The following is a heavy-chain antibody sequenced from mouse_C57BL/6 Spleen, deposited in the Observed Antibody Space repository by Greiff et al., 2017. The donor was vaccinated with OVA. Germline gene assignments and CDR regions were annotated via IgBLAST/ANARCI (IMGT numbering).Heavy chain of an antibody. CDR3: ARRIYYYGSSYLNYFDY. CDR2: ISSGSSTI. V-gene: IGHV5-17*01. J-gene: IGHJ2*01. D-gene: IGHD1-1*01. CDR1: GFTFSDYG. Sequence: EVKLVESGGGLVKPGGSLKLSCAASGFTFSDYGMHWVRQAPEKGLEWVAYISSGSSTIYYADTVKGRFTISRDNAKNTLFLQMTSLRSEDTAMYYCARRIYYYGSSYLNYFDYWGQGTTLTVSS.